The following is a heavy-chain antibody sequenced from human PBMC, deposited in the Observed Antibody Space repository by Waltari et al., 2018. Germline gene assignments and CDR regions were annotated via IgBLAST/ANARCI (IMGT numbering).Heavy chain of an antibody. V-gene: IGHV3-33*01. J-gene: IGHJ4*02. CDR3: ARDPSSGWPYYFDY. CDR2: IWYDGSNK. Sequence: QVQLVESGGGVVQPGRSLRLSCAASGFTFSSSGLHWVRQAPGKGLEWVAVIWYDGSNKYYADSVKGRFTISRDNSKNTLYLQMNSLRAEDTAVYYCARDPSSGWPYYFDYWGQGTLVTVSS. CDR1: GFTFSSSG. D-gene: IGHD6-19*01.